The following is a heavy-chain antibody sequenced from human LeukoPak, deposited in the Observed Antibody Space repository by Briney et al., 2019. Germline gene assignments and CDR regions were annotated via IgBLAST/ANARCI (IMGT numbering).Heavy chain of an antibody. D-gene: IGHD4-11*01. J-gene: IGHJ4*02. Sequence: GGSLRLSCAASGFTFGNAWMSWVRQAPGKGLEWVAVISYDGSNKYYADSVKGRFTISRDNSKNTLFLQMNSLRAEDTAVYYCARGHDYNGYFDYWGQGTLVTVSS. CDR1: GFTFGNAW. V-gene: IGHV3-30-3*01. CDR3: ARGHDYNGYFDY. CDR2: ISYDGSNK.